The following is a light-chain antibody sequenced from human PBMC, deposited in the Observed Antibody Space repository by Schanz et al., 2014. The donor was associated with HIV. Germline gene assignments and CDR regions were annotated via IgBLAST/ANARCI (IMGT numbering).Light chain of an antibody. V-gene: IGLV1-51*01. Sequence: QSVLTQPPSVSAAPGQKVTIACSGSAYNIGQNFVSWYQHLPGTAPKLLIYGNHERPSEIPDRFSASKTVTSDTLDIFGLHSGDEAEYYCATWDATVDAVLFGGGTKLTVL. CDR1: AYNIGQNF. CDR3: ATWDATVDAVL. CDR2: GNH. J-gene: IGLJ2*01.